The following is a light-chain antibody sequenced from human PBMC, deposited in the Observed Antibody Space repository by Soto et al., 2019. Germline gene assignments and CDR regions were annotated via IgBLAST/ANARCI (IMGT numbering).Light chain of an antibody. Sequence: ETMLTQSPATLSASPGERVTLSCRATQSVTYNLAWYQQKPGQPPRLLIYGASTRATGIPARFSGRGSGTEFTITITSLQSEDFAVYYCQQYNDWLWTFGQGTKVEIK. J-gene: IGKJ1*01. V-gene: IGKV3-15*01. CDR3: QQYNDWLWT. CDR2: GAS. CDR1: QSVTYN.